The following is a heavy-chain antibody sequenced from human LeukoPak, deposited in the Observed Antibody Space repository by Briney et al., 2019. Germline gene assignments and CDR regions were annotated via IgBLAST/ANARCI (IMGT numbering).Heavy chain of an antibody. V-gene: IGHV3-11*01. CDR2: ISSSGSTI. CDR1: GFTFSDYY. Sequence: PGGSLRLSCAASGFTFSDYYMSWIRQAPGKGLEWVSYISSSGSTIYYADSVKGRFTISRDNSKNTLYLQMNSLRAEDTAVYYCAKDSRGVQRADHHDYWGQGTLVTVSS. CDR3: AKDSRGVQRADHHDY. J-gene: IGHJ4*02. D-gene: IGHD2-8*01.